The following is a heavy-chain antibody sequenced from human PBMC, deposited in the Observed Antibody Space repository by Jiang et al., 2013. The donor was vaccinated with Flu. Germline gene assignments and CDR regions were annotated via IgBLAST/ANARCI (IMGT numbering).Heavy chain of an antibody. CDR3: ARGGKYSSGWYVGY. D-gene: IGHD6-19*01. V-gene: IGHV1-18*01. CDR2: ISAYNGNT. Sequence: SGAEVKKPGASVKVSCKASGYTFTNYGINWMRQAPGQGPEWMGWISAYNGNTSYAQRLQGRVTMTTDTSTSTAYMELRSLRSDDTAVFYCARGGKYSSGWYVGYWGQGTLVTVSS. CDR1: GYTFTNYG. J-gene: IGHJ4*02.